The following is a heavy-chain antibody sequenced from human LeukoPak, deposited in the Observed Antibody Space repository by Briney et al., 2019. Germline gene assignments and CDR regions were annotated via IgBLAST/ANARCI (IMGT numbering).Heavy chain of an antibody. CDR2: INHSGST. Sequence: SETLSLTCAVYGGSFSAYYWSWIRQPPGKGLEWIGEINHSGSTNYNPSLKSRVTISVDTSKNQFSLKLSSVTAADTAVYYCASGSGGSSAYYFDYWGQGTLVTVSS. CDR3: ASGSGGSSAYYFDY. J-gene: IGHJ4*02. CDR1: GGSFSAYY. D-gene: IGHD2-15*01. V-gene: IGHV4-34*01.